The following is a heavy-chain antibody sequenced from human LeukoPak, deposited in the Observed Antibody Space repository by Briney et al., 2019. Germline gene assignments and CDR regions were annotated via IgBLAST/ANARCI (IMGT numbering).Heavy chain of an antibody. D-gene: IGHD4-17*01. V-gene: IGHV3-21*01. CDR2: ITSSSSYI. Sequence: PGGSLRLSCAASGFTFSSYWMSWVRQAPGKGLGWVSSITSSSSYIYYADSVKGRFTISRDNAKNSLYLQMNSLRAEDTAVYYCAKDSTDWYFDLWGRGTLVTVSS. J-gene: IGHJ2*01. CDR3: AKDSTDWYFDL. CDR1: GFTFSSYW.